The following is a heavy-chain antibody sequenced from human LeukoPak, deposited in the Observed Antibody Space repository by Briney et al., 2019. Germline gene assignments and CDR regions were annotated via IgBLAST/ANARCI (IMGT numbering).Heavy chain of an antibody. Sequence: PGGSLRLSCAASGFTFSSYWMHWVRQAPGKGLVWVSRINSDGSSTSYADSVKGRFTISRDNAKNTLYLQMNSLRAEDTAVYYCARVGDYSNDAFDIWGQGTMVTVSS. J-gene: IGHJ3*02. V-gene: IGHV3-74*01. D-gene: IGHD4-11*01. CDR1: GFTFSSYW. CDR2: INSDGSST. CDR3: ARVGDYSNDAFDI.